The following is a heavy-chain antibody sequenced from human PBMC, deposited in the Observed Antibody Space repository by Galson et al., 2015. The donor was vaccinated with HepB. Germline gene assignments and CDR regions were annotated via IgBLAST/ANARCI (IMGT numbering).Heavy chain of an antibody. J-gene: IGHJ4*02. V-gene: IGHV3-23*01. D-gene: IGHD4-17*01. CDR1: GFTFSSYG. CDR2: LSGSGGST. Sequence: SLRLSCAASGFTFSSYGMSWVRQAPGKGLEWVSGLSGSGGSTYYAESVKGRFTISRDNSKNTLYLQMNSLRAEDTAVYYCAKDTFTTVTTRYYDYWGQGTLVTVSS. CDR3: AKDTFTTVTTRYYDY.